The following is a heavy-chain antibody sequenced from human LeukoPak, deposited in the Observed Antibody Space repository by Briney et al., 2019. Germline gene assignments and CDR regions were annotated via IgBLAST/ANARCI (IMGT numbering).Heavy chain of an antibody. D-gene: IGHD6-13*01. J-gene: IGHJ4*02. CDR3: ARDLEQQLLTHFDY. CDR2: ISYDGSNK. V-gene: IGHV3-30*04. Sequence: GGSLRLSCAASGFTFSSYAMHWVRQAPGKGLEWVAVISYDGSNKYYADSVKGRFTISRDNSKNTLYLQMNSLRAEDTAVYYCARDLEQQLLTHFDYWGQGTLVTVSS. CDR1: GFTFSSYA.